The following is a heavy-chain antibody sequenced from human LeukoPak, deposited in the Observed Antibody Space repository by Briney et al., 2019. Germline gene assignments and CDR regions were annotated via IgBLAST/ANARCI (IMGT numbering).Heavy chain of an antibody. V-gene: IGHV1-2*06. J-gene: IGHJ4*02. CDR3: ARSSMGVPATTAGFDY. D-gene: IGHD4-17*01. CDR1: GYTFTGFY. Sequence: GASVKVSCKTSGYTFTGFYIHWVRQAPGQGLEWMGRFNPNSGGTNYAQKFQDRFTMTRDTSIRTAYMELSRLKSDDTAVYYCARSSMGVPATTAGFDYWGQGALVTVSS. CDR2: FNPNSGGT.